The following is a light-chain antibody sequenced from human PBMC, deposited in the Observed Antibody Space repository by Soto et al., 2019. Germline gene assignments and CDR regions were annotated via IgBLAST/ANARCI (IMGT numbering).Light chain of an antibody. CDR1: QSFSSNF. J-gene: IGKJ1*01. CDR3: QQYDSSPRT. Sequence: EIVLTQSPGTLSLSPGERATLSCRASQSFSSNFLAWYQQKPGQAPRLLIYGASNRATSIPDRFSGSGSGTDFTLTISRLEPKDFAVYYCQQYDSSPRTFGQGTKVDIK. CDR2: GAS. V-gene: IGKV3-20*01.